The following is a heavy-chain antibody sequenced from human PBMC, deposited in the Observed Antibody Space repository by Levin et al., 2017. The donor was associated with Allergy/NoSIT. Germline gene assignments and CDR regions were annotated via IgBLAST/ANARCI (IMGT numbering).Heavy chain of an antibody. CDR3: ARGDFNAGSIGY. Sequence: PSETLSLTCTVSGASITSGGYYWIWIRQHPGTGLEWLGYFYYRGSTYYNPSLKGRVDIAVDTSKDQLSLKLTSVTAADTAVYYCARGDFNAGSIGYWGQGTLVTVSS. CDR1: GASITSGGYY. V-gene: IGHV4-31*03. CDR2: FYYRGST. J-gene: IGHJ4*02. D-gene: IGHD3-10*01.